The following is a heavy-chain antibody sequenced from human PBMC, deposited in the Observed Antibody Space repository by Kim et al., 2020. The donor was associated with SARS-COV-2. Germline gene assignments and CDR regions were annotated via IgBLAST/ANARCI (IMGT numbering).Heavy chain of an antibody. J-gene: IGHJ6*02. D-gene: IGHD5-18*01. Sequence: GESLKISCKGSGYSFTSYWISWVRQMPGKGLEWMGRIDPSDSYTNYSPSFQGHVTISADKSISTAYLQWSSLKASDTAMYYCASDTAPEEGYYYGMDVWGQGTTVTVSS. CDR3: ASDTAPEEGYYYGMDV. CDR2: IDPSDSYT. CDR1: GYSFTSYW. V-gene: IGHV5-10-1*01.